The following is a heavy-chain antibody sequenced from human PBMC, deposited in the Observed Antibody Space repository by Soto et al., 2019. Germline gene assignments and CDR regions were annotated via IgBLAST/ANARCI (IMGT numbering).Heavy chain of an antibody. D-gene: IGHD6-19*01. Sequence: GGSLRLSCAASGFTFSSYGMHWVRQAPGKGLEWVAVISYDGSNKYYADSVKGRFTISRDNSKNTLYLQMNSLRAEDTAVYYCAKDTVGVAVGETEYFQHWGQGTLVTVSS. CDR3: AKDTVGVAVGETEYFQH. V-gene: IGHV3-30*18. J-gene: IGHJ1*01. CDR1: GFTFSSYG. CDR2: ISYDGSNK.